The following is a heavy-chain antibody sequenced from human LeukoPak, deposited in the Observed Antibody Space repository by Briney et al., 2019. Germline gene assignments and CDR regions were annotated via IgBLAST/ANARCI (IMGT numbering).Heavy chain of an antibody. CDR3: ATGNTAGAFDY. CDR2: ISSSSSYT. CDR1: GFTFSVYY. Sequence: RPGGSLRLSCAASGFTFSVYYMSWIRQPAGEGLEWVSYISSSSSYTNYADSVKGRYTISRDNAKYSLYLQMNSLRAEDTAVYYCATGNTAGAFDYWGQGTLVTVSS. V-gene: IGHV3-11*06. J-gene: IGHJ4*02. D-gene: IGHD5-18*01.